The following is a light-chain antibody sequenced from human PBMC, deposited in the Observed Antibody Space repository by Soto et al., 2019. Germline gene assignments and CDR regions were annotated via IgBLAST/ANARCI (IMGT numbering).Light chain of an antibody. J-gene: IGKJ1*01. V-gene: IGKV1-39*01. CDR2: AAS. Sequence: DIVMTHSPSSLSASVGDRVTISFSSSQSVSTSLTWYQQKPGKAPKLLIYAASNMQSGVPSTFSGSGSGTEFTLTISSLQPEDFATYYCQQHNTCPQTFGQGTKVDIK. CDR1: QSVSTS. CDR3: QQHNTCPQT.